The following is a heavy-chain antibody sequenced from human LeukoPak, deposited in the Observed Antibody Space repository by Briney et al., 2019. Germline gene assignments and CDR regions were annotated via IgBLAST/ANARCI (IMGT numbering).Heavy chain of an antibody. J-gene: IGHJ4*02. D-gene: IGHD6-13*01. CDR3: ARDDSIAAAGLF. V-gene: IGHV1-69*13. CDR2: IIPIFGTA. Sequence: ASVKVSCKXSGGTFSSYATSWVRQAPGQGLEWMGGIIPIFGTANYAQKFQGRVTITADESTSTAYMELSSLRSEDTAVYYCARDDSIAAAGLFWGQGTLVTVSS. CDR1: GGTFSSYA.